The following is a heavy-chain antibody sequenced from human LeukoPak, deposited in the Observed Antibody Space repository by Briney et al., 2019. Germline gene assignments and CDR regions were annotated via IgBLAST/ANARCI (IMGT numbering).Heavy chain of an antibody. D-gene: IGHD3-22*01. CDR2: SYYIEST. CDR1: GGSINHYY. Sequence: SGTLSLTCTVSGGSINHYYWSWIRQPPGKGLEWIGYSYYIESTNYNPSLKSRVTISVDTSRNRFSLKLSSVTAADTAMYYCARDNQWLNAFDIWGQGTMVTVSS. CDR3: ARDNQWLNAFDI. V-gene: IGHV4-59*01. J-gene: IGHJ3*02.